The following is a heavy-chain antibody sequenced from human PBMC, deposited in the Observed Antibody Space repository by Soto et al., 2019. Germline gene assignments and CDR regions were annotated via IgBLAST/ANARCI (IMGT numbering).Heavy chain of an antibody. CDR1: GFNFSSYS. D-gene: IGHD6-6*01. V-gene: IGHV3-21*01. Sequence: GWSLRPSYAASGFNFSSYSMKWLRQAPVKGLEWVSSISSGSRFIYYADSVKGRFTISRDNPKNSLFPQMNSLRVDDTALYYCARRLFYPSGETYSSSPFDLWGQGTPVTVSS. CDR2: ISSGSRFI. CDR3: ARRLFYPSGETYSSSPFDL. J-gene: IGHJ5*02.